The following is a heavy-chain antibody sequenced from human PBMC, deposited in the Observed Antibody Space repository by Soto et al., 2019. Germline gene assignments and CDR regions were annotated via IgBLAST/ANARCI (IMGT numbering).Heavy chain of an antibody. D-gene: IGHD3-10*01. V-gene: IGHV1-18*01. CDR2: ISAYNGNT. Sequence: QVQLVQSGAEVKKPGASVKVSCKASGYTFTSYGISWVRQASGQGLEWMGWISAYNGNTNYAQKLQGRVTMTTDTSTSTAYMELRSLRSDDTAVYYCARDPLLLWFGEYYYMDVWGKGTTVTVSS. CDR3: ARDPLLLWFGEYYYMDV. J-gene: IGHJ6*03. CDR1: GYTFTSYG.